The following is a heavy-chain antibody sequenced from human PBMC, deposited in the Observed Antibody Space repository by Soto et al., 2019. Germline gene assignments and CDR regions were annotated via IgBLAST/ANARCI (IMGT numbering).Heavy chain of an antibody. CDR3: ARALGTVTLDY. Sequence: PGGSLRLSCAASGFTFSDHYMDWVRQAPGKGLEWVGRTRNKANSYTTEYAASVKGRFTISRDDSKNSLYLQMNSLKTEDTAVYYCARALGTVTLDYWGQGTLVTVSS. CDR2: TRNKANSYTT. CDR1: GFTFSDHY. D-gene: IGHD4-17*01. J-gene: IGHJ4*02. V-gene: IGHV3-72*01.